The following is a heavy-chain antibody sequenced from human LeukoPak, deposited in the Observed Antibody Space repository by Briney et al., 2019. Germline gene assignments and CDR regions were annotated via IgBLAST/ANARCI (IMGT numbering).Heavy chain of an antibody. CDR1: GFTFSTFG. CDR2: ISSSSSYI. J-gene: IGHJ5*02. D-gene: IGHD6-6*01. V-gene: IGHV3-21*01. CDR3: ARGSEGSSLNWFDP. Sequence: GRSLRLSCAASGFTFSTFGMNWVRQAPGKGLEWVSSISSSSSYIYYADSVKGRFTISRDNAKNSLYLQMNSLRAEDTAVYYCARGSEGSSLNWFDPWGQGTLVTVSS.